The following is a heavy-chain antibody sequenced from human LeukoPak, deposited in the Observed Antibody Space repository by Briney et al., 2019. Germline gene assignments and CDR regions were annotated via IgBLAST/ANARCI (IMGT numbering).Heavy chain of an antibody. J-gene: IGHJ4*02. V-gene: IGHV3-21*01. CDR3: ARVSRIAYSSSWSLDF. Sequence: GGSLRLSCAASGFTFSSYSMNWVRQAPGKGLEWVSSISSSSSYIYYADSVKGRFTISRDNAKNSLYLQMNSLRAEDTAVYYCARVSRIAYSSSWSLDFWGQGTLVTVSS. D-gene: IGHD6-13*01. CDR1: GFTFSSYS. CDR2: ISSSSSYI.